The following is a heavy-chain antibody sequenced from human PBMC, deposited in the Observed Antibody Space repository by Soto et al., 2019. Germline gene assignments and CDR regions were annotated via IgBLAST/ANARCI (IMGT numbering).Heavy chain of an antibody. CDR1: GDSVSSNSAA. CDR3: ARTYYYDSSGYYSPSPFDY. D-gene: IGHD3-22*01. J-gene: IGHJ4*02. CDR2: TYYRYKWYN. V-gene: IGHV6-1*01. Sequence: SQTLSLTCAISGDSVSSNSAAWNWIRQSPSRGLEWLGRTYYRYKWYNDYAVSVKSRLTINPDTSKNQFSPQLNSVTHEDTAVYYCARTYYYDSSGYYSPSPFDYWGQGTLVTVSS.